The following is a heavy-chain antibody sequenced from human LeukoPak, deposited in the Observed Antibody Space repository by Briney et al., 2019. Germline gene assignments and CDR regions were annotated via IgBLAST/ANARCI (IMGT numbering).Heavy chain of an antibody. V-gene: IGHV3-30*18. D-gene: IGHD3-10*01. J-gene: IGHJ4*02. CDR3: AKDSDSVITMVRGVMGYYFDY. CDR1: GFTFSSYG. CDR2: ISYDGSNK. Sequence: GGSLRLSCAASGFTFSSYGMHWVRQAPGKGLEWGADISYDGSNKYHADSVKGRFTISRDNSKNTLYLQMNSLRAEDTAVYYCAKDSDSVITMVRGVMGYYFDYWGQGTLVTVSA.